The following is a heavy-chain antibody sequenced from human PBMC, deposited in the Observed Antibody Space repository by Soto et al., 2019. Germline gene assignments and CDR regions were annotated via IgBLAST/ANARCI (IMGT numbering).Heavy chain of an antibody. CDR2: INPYTGGT. J-gene: IGHJ6*02. CDR3: AIQFHHCGGDCYRGPYFGMDV. V-gene: IGHV1-2*06. D-gene: IGHD2-21*02. Sequence: ASVKVSCKASGYTFTGYYVLCLRQAPGHGPESMGRINPYTGGTNYAQKFQGRVTMTRDTSISTAYMELSKLISDDTAVYCCAIQFHHCGGDCYRGPYFGMDVWGQGTTVTVSS. CDR1: GYTFTGYY.